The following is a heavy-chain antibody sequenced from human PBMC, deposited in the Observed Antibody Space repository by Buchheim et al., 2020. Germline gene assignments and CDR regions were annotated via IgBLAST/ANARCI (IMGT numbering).Heavy chain of an antibody. CDR1: GFTFSSYS. CDR3: ARGSYDFWSGSTRDGMDV. V-gene: IGHV3-48*01. CDR2: ISSSSTI. J-gene: IGHJ6*02. D-gene: IGHD3-3*01. Sequence: EVQLVESGGGLVQPGGSLRLSCAASGFTFSSYSMNWVRQAPGKGLEWVSYISSSSTIYYADSVKGRFTISRDNAKNSLYLQMNSLRAEDTAVYYCARGSYDFWSGSTRDGMDVWGQGTT.